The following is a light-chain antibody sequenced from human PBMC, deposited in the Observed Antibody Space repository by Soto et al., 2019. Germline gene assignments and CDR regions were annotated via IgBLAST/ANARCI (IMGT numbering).Light chain of an antibody. V-gene: IGKV3-11*01. CDR1: QSVSSY. CDR2: DAS. Sequence: EIVLTQSPATLSLSPGERATLSCRASQSVSSYLAWYQQKPGQAPRLLIYDASNRATGIPARFSGSGSGTEFTLTISSPEPEDCAVYYWQQRSNWPQTFGPGTKVDIK. J-gene: IGKJ3*01. CDR3: QQRSNWPQT.